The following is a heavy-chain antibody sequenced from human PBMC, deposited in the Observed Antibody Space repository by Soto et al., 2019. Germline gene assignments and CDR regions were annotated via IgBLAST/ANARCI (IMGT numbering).Heavy chain of an antibody. J-gene: IGHJ4*02. D-gene: IGHD4-17*01. CDR3: ARPADYGDAALC. CDR2: IYYSGST. V-gene: IGHV4-39*01. CDR1: GGSISSSSYY. Sequence: SETLSLTCTVSGGSISSSSYYWGWIRQPPGKGLEWIGSIYYSGSTYYNPSLKSRVTISVDTSKNQFSLKLSSVTAADTAVYYCARPADYGDAALCWGQGTLVTVSS.